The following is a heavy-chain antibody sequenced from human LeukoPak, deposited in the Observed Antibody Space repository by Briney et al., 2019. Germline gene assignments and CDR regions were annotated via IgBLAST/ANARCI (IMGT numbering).Heavy chain of an antibody. CDR2: ISGSGGNT. D-gene: IGHD5-18*01. Sequence: GGSLRLSCAAFGFTFSSYGMSWVRQAPGKGLEWVSAISGSGGNTYYADSVKGRFTISRDNSKNTLYLQMNSLRAEDTAVYYCARDLSGVTGYTYGRGIDYWGQGTLVTVSS. J-gene: IGHJ4*02. CDR1: GFTFSSYG. CDR3: ARDLSGVTGYTYGRGIDY. V-gene: IGHV3-23*01.